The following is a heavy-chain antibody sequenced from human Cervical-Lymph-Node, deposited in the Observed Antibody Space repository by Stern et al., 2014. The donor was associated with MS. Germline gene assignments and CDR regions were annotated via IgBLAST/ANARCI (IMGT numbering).Heavy chain of an antibody. J-gene: IGHJ5*02. Sequence: QVQLQQWGAGLLKPSETLSLTCAVYGGSFSGYYWSWIRKSPGKGLEWIGEIDHRGSTNYNPSLKSRVTISVDTSRNQFSLKLSSVTAADTAVYHCAREAARFRGAFDPWGQGTLVTVSS. D-gene: IGHD6-6*01. CDR3: AREAARFRGAFDP. V-gene: IGHV4-34*01. CDR2: IDHRGST. CDR1: GGSFSGYY.